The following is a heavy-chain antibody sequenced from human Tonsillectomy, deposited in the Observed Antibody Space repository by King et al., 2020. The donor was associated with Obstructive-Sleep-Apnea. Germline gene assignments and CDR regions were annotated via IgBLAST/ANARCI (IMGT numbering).Heavy chain of an antibody. CDR1: GFTFGDYG. J-gene: IGHJ4*02. Sequence: VQLVESGGGLVQPGRSLRLSCTGSGFTFGDYGMSWFRQAPGKGLEWVAFIRIRAYGGTTEYAAPVKGRFTISRDDSKSIAYLQMNSLKTEDTAVYYCARVMDDYVWGSYYYWGQGTLVTVSS. CDR3: ARVMDDYVWGSYYY. D-gene: IGHD3-16*01. V-gene: IGHV3-49*03. CDR2: IRIRAYGGTT.